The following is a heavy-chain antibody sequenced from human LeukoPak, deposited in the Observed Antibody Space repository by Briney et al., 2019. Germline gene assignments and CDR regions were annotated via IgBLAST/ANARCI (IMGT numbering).Heavy chain of an antibody. CDR3: AKGAGVAGTNYFDY. CDR1: GFTFSSYG. CDR2: IRYDGSNK. J-gene: IGHJ4*02. D-gene: IGHD6-19*01. V-gene: IGHV3-30*02. Sequence: GGSLRLSCAASGFTFSSYGMHWVRQAPGKGLEWVAFIRYDGSNKYYADSVKGRFTISRDNSKNTLYLQMNSLRAEDTAVYYCAKGAGVAGTNYFDYWGQGTLVTVSS.